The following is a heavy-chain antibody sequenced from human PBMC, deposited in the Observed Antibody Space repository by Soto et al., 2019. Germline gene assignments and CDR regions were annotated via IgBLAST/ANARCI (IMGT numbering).Heavy chain of an antibody. Sequence: QVQLQESGPGLVKPSETLSLTCTVSGGSISSYYWSWIRQPPGKGLEWLGYIYYSGSTNYNPSLKSRVTIAVDTSKNQYSLKLSSVTAADTAVYYCARDLVGRRGAANWFEPWGQGTLVTVSS. CDR1: GGSISSYY. D-gene: IGHD2-15*01. V-gene: IGHV4-59*01. CDR2: IYYSGST. CDR3: ARDLVGRRGAANWFEP. J-gene: IGHJ5*01.